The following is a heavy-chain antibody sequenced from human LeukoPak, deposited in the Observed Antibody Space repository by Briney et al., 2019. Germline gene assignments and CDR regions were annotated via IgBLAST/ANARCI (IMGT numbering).Heavy chain of an antibody. CDR2: ISGSGGST. J-gene: IGHJ4*02. V-gene: IGHV3-23*01. CDR3: AKRDCSGGRCYYDY. Sequence: GGSLRLSCAASGFTFSSDAMSWVRQAPGKGPEWVSGISGSGGSTDYADSVKGRFTISRDNSKNTLYLQMNSLRAEDTAVYYCAKRDCSGGRCYYDYWGQGTLVTVSS. CDR1: GFTFSSDA. D-gene: IGHD2-15*01.